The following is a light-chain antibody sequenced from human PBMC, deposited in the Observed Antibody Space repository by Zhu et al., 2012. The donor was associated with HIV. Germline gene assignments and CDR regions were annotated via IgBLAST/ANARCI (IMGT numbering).Light chain of an antibody. V-gene: IGKV1-5*03. Sequence: DIQMTQSPSTLSASVGDRVTITCRASQSITNFLAWYQQKPGTAPKLLIYKASTLESGVPSRFSGSGFGTEFTLTISSLQPDDLGTYYCQQYSDYSTFGQGTKVEFK. CDR1: QSITNF. CDR3: QQYSDYST. J-gene: IGKJ1*01. CDR2: KAS.